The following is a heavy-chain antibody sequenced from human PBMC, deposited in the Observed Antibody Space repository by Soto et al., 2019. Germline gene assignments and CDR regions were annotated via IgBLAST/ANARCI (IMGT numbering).Heavy chain of an antibody. V-gene: IGHV3-64D*06. CDR2: IGGDGGSA. Sequence: GGSLRLSCSASGFTFSTYAMHWVRQAPGKGLEYISGIGGDGGSADYAGSVKGRFTISRDNSKNSLYLQMSSLRPEDTAVYFCVKDHGDYTQYYYYYYGLDVWGQGTTVTVSS. J-gene: IGHJ6*02. CDR3: VKDHGDYTQYYYYYYGLDV. D-gene: IGHD4-17*01. CDR1: GFTFSTYA.